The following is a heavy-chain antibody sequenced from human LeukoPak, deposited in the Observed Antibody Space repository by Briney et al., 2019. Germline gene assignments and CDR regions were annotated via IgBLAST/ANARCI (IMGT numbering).Heavy chain of an antibody. V-gene: IGHV3-23*01. CDR3: AVSEYYGFWESLVRYYGMDV. CDR2: ISGSGGST. CDR1: GFTFSSYA. Sequence: GGSLRLSCAASGFTFSSYAMSWVRQAPGKGLEWVSAISGSGGSTYYADSVKGRFTISRDNSKNTLYLQMNSLRAEDTAVYYCAVSEYYGFWESLVRYYGMDVWGQGTTVTVSS. J-gene: IGHJ6*02. D-gene: IGHD3-3*01.